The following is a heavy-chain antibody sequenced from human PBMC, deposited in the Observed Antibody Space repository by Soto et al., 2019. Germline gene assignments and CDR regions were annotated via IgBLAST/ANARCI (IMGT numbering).Heavy chain of an antibody. CDR1: GYGFTSYY. Sequence: GASVEVSWEACGYGFTSYYMHWVRQATGQGLEWMGIINPSGGSTIYAQKFQGRVTMTEDTSTDTAYMELSSLRSEDTAVYYCATGTSVVVALWYFDYWGHGTLVTVSS. J-gene: IGHJ4*01. CDR3: ATGTSVVVALWYFDY. CDR2: INPSGGST. D-gene: IGHD2-21*01. V-gene: IGHV1-46*01.